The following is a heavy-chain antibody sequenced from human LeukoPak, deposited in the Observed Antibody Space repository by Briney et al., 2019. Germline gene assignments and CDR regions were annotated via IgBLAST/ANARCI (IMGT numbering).Heavy chain of an antibody. CDR2: IIPIFGTA. CDR3: ARDRVDYGDHDY. D-gene: IGHD4-17*01. Sequence: VASVKVSCKASGGTFSSYAISWVRQAPGQGLEWMGGIIPIFGTANYAQKFQGRVTITTDESTSTAYMELSSLRSEDTAVYYCARDRVDYGDHDYWGQGTLVIVSS. CDR1: GGTFSSYA. V-gene: IGHV1-69*05. J-gene: IGHJ4*02.